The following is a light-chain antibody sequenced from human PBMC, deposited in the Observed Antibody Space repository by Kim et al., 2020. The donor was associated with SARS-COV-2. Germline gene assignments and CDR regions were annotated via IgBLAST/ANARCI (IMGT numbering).Light chain of an antibody. CDR3: QQYNSNSYT. J-gene: IGKJ2*01. V-gene: IGKV1-5*03. CDR2: KAS. Sequence: ASVGDRVAITCRASQSISSLLAWYQQKPGKAPKLLIYKASTLESGVPSRFSGSGSGTEFTLTISSLQPDDFAPYYCQQYNSNSYTFGQGTKLEI. CDR1: QSISSL.